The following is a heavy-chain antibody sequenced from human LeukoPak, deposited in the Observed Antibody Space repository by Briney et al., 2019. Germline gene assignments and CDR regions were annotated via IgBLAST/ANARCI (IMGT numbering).Heavy chain of an antibody. CDR2: IIPIFGTA. D-gene: IGHD5-18*01. Sequence: ASVKVSCKTSGYTFDNYAINWVRQAPGQGLEWMGGIIPIFGTANYAQKFQGRVTITADESTSTAYMELSSLRSEDTAVYYCASNTAMALTTYDYWGQGTLVTVSS. V-gene: IGHV1-69*13. CDR3: ASNTAMALTTYDY. CDR1: GYTFDNYA. J-gene: IGHJ4*02.